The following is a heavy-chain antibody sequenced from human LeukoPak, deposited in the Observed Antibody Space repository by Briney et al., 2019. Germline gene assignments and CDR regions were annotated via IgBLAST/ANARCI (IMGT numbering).Heavy chain of an antibody. CDR1: GFTFSDYY. CDR3: AKDTSTRASRPWVQLWSPSMGGMDV. D-gene: IGHD5-18*01. V-gene: IGHV3-11*04. J-gene: IGHJ6*02. CDR2: ISSSGSTI. Sequence: PGGSLRLSCAASGFTFSDYYMSWIRQAPGKGLEWVSYISSSGSTIYYADSVKGRFTISRDNSKNTLYLQMNSLRAEDTAVYYCAKDTSTRASRPWVQLWSPSMGGMDVWGQGTTVTVSS.